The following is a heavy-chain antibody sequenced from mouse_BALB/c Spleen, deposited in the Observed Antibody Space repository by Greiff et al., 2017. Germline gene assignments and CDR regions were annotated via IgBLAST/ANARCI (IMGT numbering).Heavy chain of an antibody. Sequence: QVHVKQSGAELAKPGASVKMSCKASGYTFTSYWMHWVKQRPGQGLEWIGYINPSTGYTEYNQKFKDKATLTADKSSSTAYMQLSSLTSEDSAVYYCARDGSSLFDYWGQGTTLTVSS. CDR1: GYTFTSYW. V-gene: IGHV1-7*01. D-gene: IGHD1-1*01. CDR3: ARDGSSLFDY. J-gene: IGHJ2*01. CDR2: INPSTGYT.